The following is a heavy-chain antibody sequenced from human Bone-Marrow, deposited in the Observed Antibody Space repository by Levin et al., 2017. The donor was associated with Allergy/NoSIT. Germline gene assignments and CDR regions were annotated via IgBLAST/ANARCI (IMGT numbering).Heavy chain of an antibody. Sequence: GGSLRLSCAASGFDFSGFWVSWVRQAPGKGLVWVSRLNSDGTKTTYADSVEGRFTISRDNAKNTLYLQMSSVRAEDTAVYYCARARGSVYYFDYWGQGTLVTVSS. D-gene: IGHD5-12*01. CDR1: GFDFSGFW. J-gene: IGHJ4*02. CDR3: ARARGSVYYFDY. V-gene: IGHV3-74*01. CDR2: LNSDGTKT.